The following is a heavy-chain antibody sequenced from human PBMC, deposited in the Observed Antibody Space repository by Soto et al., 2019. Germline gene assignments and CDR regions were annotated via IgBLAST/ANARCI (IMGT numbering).Heavy chain of an antibody. CDR2: VSFDGSNK. J-gene: IGHJ4*02. D-gene: IGHD6-13*01. CDR1: GFTFSTHA. Sequence: VQLVESGGGVVQPGRSLRLSCEASGFTFSTHAMHWVRQAPGKGLECVAIVSFDGSNKYYADSVKGRFTISRDNSKNTLYLQMSGLTPEDTAFYYCARDQTGITTAGGGRIDHWGQGTLVTVSS. CDR3: ARDQTGITTAGGGRIDH. V-gene: IGHV3-30-3*01.